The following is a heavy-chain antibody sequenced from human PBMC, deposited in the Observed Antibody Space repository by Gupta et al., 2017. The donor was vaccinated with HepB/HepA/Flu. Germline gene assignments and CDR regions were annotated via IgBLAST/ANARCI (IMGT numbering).Heavy chain of an antibody. CDR1: GGSFSGYY. CDR2: INHSGST. Sequence: QVQLQQWGAGLLKPSETLSLTCAVYGGSFSGYYWSWIRQPPGKGLEWIGEINHSGSTNYNPSLKSRVTISVETSKNQFSLKLSSVTAADTAVYYCARYVTMVRGVIKLNWFDPWGQGTLVTVSS. J-gene: IGHJ5*02. V-gene: IGHV4-34*01. D-gene: IGHD3-10*01. CDR3: ARYVTMVRGVIKLNWFDP.